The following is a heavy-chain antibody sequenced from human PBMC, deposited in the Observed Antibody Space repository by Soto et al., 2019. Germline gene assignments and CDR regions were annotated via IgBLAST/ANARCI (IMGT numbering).Heavy chain of an antibody. V-gene: IGHV5-51*01. CDR2: IYLDDSDM. J-gene: IGHJ3*02. Sequence: PGESLKISCKASGYSFTPFWIGWVRQTPVKGLEWMGFIYLDDSDMRYSPSFQDQVTISADKSISTAYLQWSSLKASDTAMYYCASRKRTSDAFYIWGQGTLVTVSS. CDR3: ASRKRTSDAFYI. CDR1: GYSFTPFW. D-gene: IGHD1-1*01.